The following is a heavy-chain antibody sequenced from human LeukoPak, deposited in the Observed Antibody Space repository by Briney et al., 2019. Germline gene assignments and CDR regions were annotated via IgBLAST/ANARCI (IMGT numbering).Heavy chain of an antibody. CDR1: GYTFSSYW. CDR2: IYPGDSDT. V-gene: IGHV5-51*01. Sequence: GASLKISCKGSGYTFSSYWIGWVRPMPGKGLEWMGIIYPGDSDTRYSPSLQGQVTISVDTSIGTAYLQWSSLKASDTALYYCARNSGTDPYFDYWGQGTLVTVSS. D-gene: IGHD1-26*01. J-gene: IGHJ4*02. CDR3: ARNSGTDPYFDY.